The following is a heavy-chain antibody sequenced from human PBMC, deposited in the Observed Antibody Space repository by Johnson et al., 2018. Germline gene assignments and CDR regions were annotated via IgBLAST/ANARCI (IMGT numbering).Heavy chain of an antibody. CDR3: ARRSPVTISWGDAFDI. CDR1: GFTVSSNF. Sequence: VQLVESGGGLVQPGGSXRLSCGASGFTVSSNFMSWVRQAPGKGLEWVSVIYIDGSTYYADSVKGRFTISRDTSKNTLYLQIKSRRPEDTAVYYGARRSPVTISWGDAFDIWGQGTMVTVSS. D-gene: IGHD1-14*01. CDR2: IYIDGST. J-gene: IGHJ3*02. V-gene: IGHV3-66*02.